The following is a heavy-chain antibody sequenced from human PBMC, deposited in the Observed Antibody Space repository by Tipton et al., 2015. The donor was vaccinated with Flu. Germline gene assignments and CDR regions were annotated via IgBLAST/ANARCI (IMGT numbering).Heavy chain of an antibody. CDR3: ARDGYYDSSGYNSYYYYMDV. CDR1: GYTFTGYY. J-gene: IGHJ6*03. Sequence: QSGAEVKKPGVSVKVSCKASGYTFTGYYMHWVRQAPGQGLEWMGWINPNSGGTNYAQKFQGRVTMTRDTSISTAYMELSRLRSDDTAVYYCARDGYYDSSGYNSYYYYMDVWGKGTTVTVSS. CDR2: INPNSGGT. D-gene: IGHD3-22*01. V-gene: IGHV1-2*02.